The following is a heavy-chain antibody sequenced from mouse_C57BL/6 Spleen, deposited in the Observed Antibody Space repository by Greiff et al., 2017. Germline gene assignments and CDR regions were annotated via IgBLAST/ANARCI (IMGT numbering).Heavy chain of an antibody. J-gene: IGHJ2*01. D-gene: IGHD2-4*01. CDR2: IDPANGNT. V-gene: IGHV14-3*01. CDR1: GFNIKNTY. CDR3: AILSVDSDGVYLDY. Sequence: VQLQQSVAELVRPGASVKLSCTASGFNIKNTYMHWVKQRPEQGLEWIGRIDPANGNTEYAPKFQGKATITADTSSNTAYLQLRSLTSDDTAFYNCAILSVDSDGVYLDYWGQGTTLTVSS.